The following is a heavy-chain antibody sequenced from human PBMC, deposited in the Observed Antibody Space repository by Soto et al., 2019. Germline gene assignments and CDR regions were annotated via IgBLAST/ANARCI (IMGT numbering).Heavy chain of an antibody. D-gene: IGHD3-22*01. J-gene: IGHJ2*01. CDR1: GFTFSSYA. CDR2: ISYDGSNK. CDR3: ASRYYDSSGGSDWYFDL. Sequence: QVQLVESGGGVVQPGRSLRLSCAASGFTFSSYAMHWVRQAPGKGLEWVAVISYDGSNKYYADSVKGRFTISRDNSKNTLYLQMNRLRAEDTAVYYCASRYYDSSGGSDWYFDLWGRGTLVTVSS. V-gene: IGHV3-30-3*01.